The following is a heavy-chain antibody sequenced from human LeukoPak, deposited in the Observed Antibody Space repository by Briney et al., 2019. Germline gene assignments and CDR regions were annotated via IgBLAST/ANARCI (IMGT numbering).Heavy chain of an antibody. CDR2: IKQDGSEK. J-gene: IGHJ5*02. CDR3: ARDIVQNWFDP. Sequence: GSLRLSCVASGFTFSNYWMNWVRQAPGKGLEWVANIKQDGSEKYYVDSVKGRFTISRDNAKNSLYLQMNSLRAEDTAVYYCARDIVQNWFDPWGQGTLVTVSS. V-gene: IGHV3-7*01. CDR1: GFTFSNYW. D-gene: IGHD3-16*02.